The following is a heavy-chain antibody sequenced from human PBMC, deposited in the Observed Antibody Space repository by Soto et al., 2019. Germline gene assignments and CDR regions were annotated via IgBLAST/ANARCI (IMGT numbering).Heavy chain of an antibody. CDR1: GFTVSRNY. CDR2: FYSGGST. Sequence: GGSLRLSCAVSGFTVSRNYMSWVRQAPGKGLEWVSVFYSGGSTYYADSVKGRFTISRDSSKNTLYLQMNSLRAEDTAVYYCARDFTMIRDGPVWGQGTLVTVSS. D-gene: IGHD3-10*01. J-gene: IGHJ4*02. CDR3: ARDFTMIRDGPV. V-gene: IGHV3-53*01.